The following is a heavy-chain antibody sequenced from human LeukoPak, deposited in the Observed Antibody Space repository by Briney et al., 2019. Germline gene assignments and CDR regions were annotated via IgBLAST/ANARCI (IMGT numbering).Heavy chain of an antibody. CDR1: GYTFTSYG. Sequence: ASVKVSCKASGYTFTSYGINWVRQAPGQGLEWMGWISAYNGNTRYAQKLQGRVTMTTDSSTSTAYMELRSLRSDDTAVYYCARGPIIDIVVIPAAADYYHMDVWGKGTTVTVSS. CDR3: ARGPIIDIVVIPAAADYYHMDV. D-gene: IGHD2-2*01. J-gene: IGHJ6*03. V-gene: IGHV1-18*01. CDR2: ISAYNGNT.